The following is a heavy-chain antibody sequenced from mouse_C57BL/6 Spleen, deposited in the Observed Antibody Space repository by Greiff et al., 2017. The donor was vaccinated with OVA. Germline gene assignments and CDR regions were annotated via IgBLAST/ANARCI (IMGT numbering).Heavy chain of an antibody. Sequence: QVHVKQSGAELVKPGASVKLSCKASGYTFTSYWMHWVKQRPGRGLEWIGRIDPNSGGTKYNEKFKSKATLTVDKPSSTAYMQLSSLTSEDSAVYYCARSGYEYDRAWFAYWGQGTLVTVSA. CDR2: IDPNSGGT. CDR1: GYTFTSYW. D-gene: IGHD2-4*01. CDR3: ARSGYEYDRAWFAY. J-gene: IGHJ3*01. V-gene: IGHV1-72*01.